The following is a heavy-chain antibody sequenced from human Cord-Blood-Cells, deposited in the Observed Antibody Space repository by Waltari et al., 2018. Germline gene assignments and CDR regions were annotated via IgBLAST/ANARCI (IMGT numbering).Heavy chain of an antibody. J-gene: IGHJ4*02. V-gene: IGHV4-34*01. CDR3: ARSIVGATFDDY. CDR2: INHSGST. CDR1: GGSFSGYY. D-gene: IGHD1-26*01. Sequence: QVQLQQWGAGLLKPSETLSLTCAVYGGSFSGYYWSWIRQPPGKGLEWIGEINHSGSTNYNPSLKSRVTISVDTSKSQFSLKLSSVTAADTAVYYCARSIVGATFDDYWGQGTLVTVSS.